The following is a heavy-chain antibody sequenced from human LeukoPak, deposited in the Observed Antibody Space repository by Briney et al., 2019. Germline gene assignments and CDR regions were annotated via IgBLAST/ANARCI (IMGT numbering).Heavy chain of an antibody. CDR3: ARDFADCSGGSCSSRFDP. V-gene: IGHV4-59*01. CDR2: IYYTGST. CDR1: GGSISNSY. Sequence: SETLSLTCSVSGGSISNSYWSWIGQPPGKGLEWIGDIYYTGSTNYNPSLKSRVTISVDTSKSQFSLKLRSVTAADTAVYYCARDFADCSGGSCSSRFDPWGQGTLVTVSS. J-gene: IGHJ5*02. D-gene: IGHD2-15*01.